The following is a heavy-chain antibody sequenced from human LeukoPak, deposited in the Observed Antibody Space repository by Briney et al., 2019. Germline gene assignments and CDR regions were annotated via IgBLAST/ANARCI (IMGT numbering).Heavy chain of an antibody. J-gene: IGHJ6*02. D-gene: IGHD3-10*01. CDR2: IYSGGST. Sequence: GGSLRLSCAASGFTVSSNYMSWVRQAPGKGLEWVSVIYSGGSTYYADSVKGRFTISRDNSKNTLYLRMNSLRAEDTAVYYCAREGGGPMVRRKPYGMDVWGQGTTVTVSS. CDR1: GFTVSSNY. CDR3: AREGGGPMVRRKPYGMDV. V-gene: IGHV3-53*01.